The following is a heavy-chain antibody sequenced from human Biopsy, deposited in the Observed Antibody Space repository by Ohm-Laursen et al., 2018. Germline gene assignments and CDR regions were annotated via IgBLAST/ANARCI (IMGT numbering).Heavy chain of an antibody. CDR2: INPNSGTT. Sequence: ASVKVSCKASGYNFPTHYMHWVRQVPGQGLEWMGWINPNSGTTKIAENFQGSVTMTRDTSITTAYLDLTRLTSDDTAVYFCAKGQDLTAGAEYFQYWGQGALITVSS. J-gene: IGHJ1*01. CDR3: AKGQDLTAGAEYFQY. D-gene: IGHD3-9*01. CDR1: GYNFPTHY. V-gene: IGHV1-2*04.